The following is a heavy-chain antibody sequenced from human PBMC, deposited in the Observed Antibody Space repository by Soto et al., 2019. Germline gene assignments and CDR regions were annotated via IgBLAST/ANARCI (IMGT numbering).Heavy chain of an antibody. CDR3: AKADLYYY. CDR2: ISGSAGST. CDR1: GFTFKNFA. J-gene: IGHJ4*02. V-gene: IGHV3-23*01. Sequence: PGGSPRLSCAASGFTFKNFAMTWVRQAPGKGLEWVSAISGSAGSTYYADSVRGRFTISRDNSKKPLFLQMNSLRAEYPAVYYCAKADLYYYWGQGALVTDSS. D-gene: IGHD3-10*01.